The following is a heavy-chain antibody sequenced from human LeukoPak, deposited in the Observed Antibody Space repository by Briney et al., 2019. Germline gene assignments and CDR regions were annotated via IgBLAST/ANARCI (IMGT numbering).Heavy chain of an antibody. CDR2: INTDESST. Sequence: PGGSLRLSCAASGFTFSSYWMYWVRHAPGKGLVWVSRINTDESSTTYADSVKGRFTISRDNAKNTLYLQMNSLRAEDTAVYYCARGDYDSSGYYYAPQHWYFDLWGRGTLVTVSS. CDR1: GFTFSSYW. D-gene: IGHD3-22*01. V-gene: IGHV3-74*01. J-gene: IGHJ2*01. CDR3: ARGDYDSSGYYYAPQHWYFDL.